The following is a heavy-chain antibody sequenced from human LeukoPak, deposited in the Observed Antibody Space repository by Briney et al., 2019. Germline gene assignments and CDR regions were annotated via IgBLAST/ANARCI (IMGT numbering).Heavy chain of an antibody. CDR3: ARGRGDYGDPVEAFDI. Sequence: SETLSLTCAVYGESFSGYYWSWIRQPPGKGLEWIGEINHSGSTNYNPSLKSRVTISVDTSKNQFSLKLSSVTAADTAVYYCARGRGDYGDPVEAFDIWGQGTMVTVSS. D-gene: IGHD4-17*01. V-gene: IGHV4-34*01. CDR2: INHSGST. J-gene: IGHJ3*02. CDR1: GESFSGYY.